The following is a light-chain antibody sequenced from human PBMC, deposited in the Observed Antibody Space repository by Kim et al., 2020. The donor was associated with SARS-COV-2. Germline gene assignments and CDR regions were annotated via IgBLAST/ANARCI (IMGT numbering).Light chain of an antibody. J-gene: IGKJ4*01. Sequence: CFPPRELATPAGRASLIVNTYLACNQRKPGQAPRLLIYDASERATGIPARFSGSGSGTDFTLTISTLGPEDLAVNYGRQRRTWLTFGGGTKM. CDR1: LIVNTY. V-gene: IGKV3-11*01. CDR2: DAS. CDR3: RQRRTWLT.